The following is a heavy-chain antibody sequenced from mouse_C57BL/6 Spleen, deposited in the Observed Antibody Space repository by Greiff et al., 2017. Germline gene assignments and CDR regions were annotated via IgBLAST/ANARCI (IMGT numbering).Heavy chain of an antibody. CDR3: ARGVICHGNFEGFAY. CDR2: IYWDDDK. D-gene: IGHD2-1*01. V-gene: IGHV8-12*01. Sequence: QVTLKVSGPGILQSSQTLSLSCSFSGFSLSTSGMGVSWIRQPSGMGLEWLAHIYWDDDKRYNPSLKSRPTISKDTPRNQVFLKITRVNTADTATYYCARGVICHGNFEGFAYWGQGTLVTVSA. J-gene: IGHJ3*01. CDR1: GFSLSTSGMG.